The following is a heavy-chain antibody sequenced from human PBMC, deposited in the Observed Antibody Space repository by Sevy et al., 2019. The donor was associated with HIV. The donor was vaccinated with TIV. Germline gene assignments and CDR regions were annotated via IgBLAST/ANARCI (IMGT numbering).Heavy chain of an antibody. CDR3: ARCTYYYGSGSYPKWFDP. D-gene: IGHD3-10*01. J-gene: IGHJ5*02. Sequence: SETLSLTCAVYGGSFSGYYWSWIRQPPGKGLEWIGEINHSGSTNYNPSLKSRVTISVDTSKNQFSPKLSSVTAADTAVYYCARCTYYYGSGSYPKWFDPWGQGTLVTVSS. V-gene: IGHV4-34*01. CDR1: GGSFSGYY. CDR2: INHSGST.